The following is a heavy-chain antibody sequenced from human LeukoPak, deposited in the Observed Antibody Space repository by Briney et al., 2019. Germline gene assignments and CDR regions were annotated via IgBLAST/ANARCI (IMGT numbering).Heavy chain of an antibody. J-gene: IGHJ4*02. D-gene: IGHD3-22*01. V-gene: IGHV3-13*01. CDR3: AKDNYDSSGYNY. Sequence: GGSLRLSCAASGFTFSSYDMHWVRQPTGKGLEWVSTIDTAGDTYYPGSVKGRFTISRDNSKNTLYLQMNSLRAEDTAVYYCAKDNYDSSGYNYWGQGTLVTVSS. CDR2: IDTAGDT. CDR1: GFTFSSYD.